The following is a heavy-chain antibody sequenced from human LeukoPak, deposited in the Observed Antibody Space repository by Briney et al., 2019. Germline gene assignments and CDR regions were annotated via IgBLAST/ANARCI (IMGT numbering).Heavy chain of an antibody. Sequence: SETLSLTCAVYGGSFSGYYWSWIRQPPGKGLEWIGYIYYSGSTNYNPSLKSRVTISVDTSKNQFSLKLSSVTAADTAVYYCARASDFWSGSSYYFDYWGQGTLVTVSS. CDR3: ARASDFWSGSSYYFDY. D-gene: IGHD3-3*01. CDR1: GGSFSGYY. J-gene: IGHJ4*02. V-gene: IGHV4-59*01. CDR2: IYYSGST.